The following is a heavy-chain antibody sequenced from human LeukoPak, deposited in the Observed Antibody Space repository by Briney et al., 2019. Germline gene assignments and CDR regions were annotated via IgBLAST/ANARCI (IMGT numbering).Heavy chain of an antibody. V-gene: IGHV1-2*02. D-gene: IGHD2-21*01. CDR1: GYTFTVYY. Sequence: GASVNVSCKASGYTFTVYYMHWVREAPGQGRERMGWINPNSGGTNYTQKFQGRVTMTRDTPTSTAYRELSRLRSDDTAVYCCARGAPVFRWFDPWGQGTLVTVSS. J-gene: IGHJ5*02. CDR3: ARGAPVFRWFDP. CDR2: INPNSGGT.